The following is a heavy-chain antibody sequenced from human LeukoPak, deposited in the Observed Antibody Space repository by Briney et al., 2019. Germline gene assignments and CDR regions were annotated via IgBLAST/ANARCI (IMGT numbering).Heavy chain of an antibody. V-gene: IGHV4-38-2*01. CDR3: ARGSDTAMVTGFDY. D-gene: IGHD5-18*01. Sequence: SETLSLTCAVSGYSISSGYYWGWIRQPAGNGLEWIGSIYHSGSTNYNPSLKSRVTISVDTSKNQFSLKLSSVTAADTAVYYCARGSDTAMVTGFDYWGQGTLVTVSS. CDR1: GYSISSGYY. J-gene: IGHJ4*02. CDR2: IYHSGST.